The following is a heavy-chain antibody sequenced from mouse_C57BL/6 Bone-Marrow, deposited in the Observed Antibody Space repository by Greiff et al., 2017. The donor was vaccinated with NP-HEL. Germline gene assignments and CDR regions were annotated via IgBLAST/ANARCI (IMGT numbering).Heavy chain of an antibody. V-gene: IGHV1-52*01. CDR1: GYTFTSYW. Sequence: QVQLQQPGAELVRPGSSVKLSCKASGYTFTSYWMHWVKQRPIQGLEWIGNIDPSDSETHYNQKFKDKATLTVDKSSSTAYMQRSSLTSEDSAVYYCARDPLLGNYFDYWGQGTTLTVSS. CDR3: ARDPLLGNYFDY. J-gene: IGHJ2*01. CDR2: IDPSDSET. D-gene: IGHD1-1*01.